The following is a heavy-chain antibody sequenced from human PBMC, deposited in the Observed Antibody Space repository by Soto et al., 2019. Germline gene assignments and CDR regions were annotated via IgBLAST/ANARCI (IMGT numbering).Heavy chain of an antibody. Sequence: SETLSLTCAVYGGSFSGYYWSWIRQPPGKGLEWIGEINHSGSTNYNPSLKSRVTISVDTSKNQFSLKLSSVTAADTAVYYCARGGHRSAYSSGWYLKGGFDYWGQGTLVTVSS. CDR2: INHSGST. J-gene: IGHJ4*02. D-gene: IGHD6-19*01. V-gene: IGHV4-34*01. CDR1: GGSFSGYY. CDR3: ARGGHRSAYSSGWYLKGGFDY.